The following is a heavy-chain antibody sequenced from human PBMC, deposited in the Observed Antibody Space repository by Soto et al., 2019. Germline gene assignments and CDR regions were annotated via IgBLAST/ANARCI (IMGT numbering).Heavy chain of an antibody. CDR1: GFTFSSYS. CDR3: ASSDRIAEYWYFDL. V-gene: IGHV3-48*02. CDR2: ISSSSSTI. D-gene: IGHD6-13*01. Sequence: EVQLVESGGGLVQPGGSLRLSCAASGFTFSSYSMNWVRQAPGKGLEWVSYISSSSSTIYYADSVKGRFTISRDNAKNSLYLQMNSLRDEDTAVYYCASSDRIAEYWYFDLWGRGTLVTVSS. J-gene: IGHJ2*01.